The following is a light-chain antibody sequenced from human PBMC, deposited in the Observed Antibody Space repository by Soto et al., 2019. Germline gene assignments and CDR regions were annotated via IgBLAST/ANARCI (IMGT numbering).Light chain of an antibody. Sequence: QSVLTQPPSASGSPGHSVTISCTGTNNAVGVYNYVSWYQQHPGKAPRLMIYEVTKRPSDIPDRFSGSKSGNTASLTVSGLQAEDEDDYYCSSYAGTHTYVFGTGTKVTV. CDR2: EVT. CDR3: SSYAGTHTYV. CDR1: NNAVGVYNY. J-gene: IGLJ1*01. V-gene: IGLV2-8*01.